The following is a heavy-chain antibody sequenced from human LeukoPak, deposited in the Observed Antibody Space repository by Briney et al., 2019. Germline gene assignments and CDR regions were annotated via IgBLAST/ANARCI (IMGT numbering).Heavy chain of an antibody. V-gene: IGHV3-30*02. D-gene: IGHD6-13*01. J-gene: IGHJ4*02. Sequence: GGSLRLSCAASGFTFSSYGMHWVRQAPGKGLEWVAFIRYDGSNKYYADSVKGRFTISRDNSKNTLYLQMNSLRAEDTAVYYCASTKGYSSSWYYFDYWGQGTLVTVSS. CDR3: ASTKGYSSSWYYFDY. CDR2: IRYDGSNK. CDR1: GFTFSSYG.